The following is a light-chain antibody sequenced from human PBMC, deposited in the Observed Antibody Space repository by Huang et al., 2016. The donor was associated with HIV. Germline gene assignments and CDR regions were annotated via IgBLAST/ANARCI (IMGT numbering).Light chain of an antibody. V-gene: IGKV4-1*01. J-gene: IGKJ2*01. CDR2: WAP. Sequence: IVMTQSPESLAVSLGETATINCKSSQSVFYYSDNNNYLTWYQQKPGQPPKLFMYWAPTRESGVPDRCSGSVSATDFSLTNNSRQAEDVAVYYCQQLFSAPYTFGQGTKLEI. CDR3: QQLFSAPYT. CDR1: QSVFYYSDNNNY.